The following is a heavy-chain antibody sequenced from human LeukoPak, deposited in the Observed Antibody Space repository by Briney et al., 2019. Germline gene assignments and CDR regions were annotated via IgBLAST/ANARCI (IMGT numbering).Heavy chain of an antibody. J-gene: IGHJ4*02. CDR3: AKDRPRFPYSSSWYSDY. CDR1: GFTFSSYA. V-gene: IGHV3-23*01. CDR2: ISGSGGST. Sequence: GGYLRLSCAASGFTFSSYAMSWVRQAPGKGLEWVSAISGSGGSTYYADSVKGRFTISRDNSKNTLYLQMNSLKAEDTAVYYCAKDRPRFPYSSSWYSDYWGQGTLVTVSS. D-gene: IGHD6-13*01.